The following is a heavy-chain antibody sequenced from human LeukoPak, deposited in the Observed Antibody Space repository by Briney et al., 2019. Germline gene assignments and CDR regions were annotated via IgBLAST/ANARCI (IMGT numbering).Heavy chain of an antibody. CDR3: ARDHGGDDYYYYYGMDV. V-gene: IGHV1-2*02. J-gene: IGHJ6*02. Sequence: ASVKVSCKASGYTFTGYCMHWVRQAPGQGLEWMGWINPNSGGTNYAQKFQGRVTMTRDTSISTAYMELSRLRSDDTAVYYCARDHGGDDYYYYYGMDVWGQGTTVTVSS. CDR2: INPNSGGT. CDR1: GYTFTGYC. D-gene: IGHD4-23*01.